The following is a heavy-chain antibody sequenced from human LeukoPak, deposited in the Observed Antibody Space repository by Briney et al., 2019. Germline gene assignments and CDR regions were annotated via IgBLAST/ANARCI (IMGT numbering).Heavy chain of an antibody. CDR2: IYPGDSDT. J-gene: IGHJ5*02. CDR3: TRQSQACSTGSCYAVS. V-gene: IGHV5-51*01. CDR1: GYTFRSYW. D-gene: IGHD2-15*01. Sequence: GESLKISCEGSGYTFRSYWIGWVRQMPGKVLEWMGMIYPGDSDTRYSPSFQGQVTFSADLSLNTAYLQWSSLEASDTAIYYCTRQSQACSTGSCYAVSWGQGTQVTVSS.